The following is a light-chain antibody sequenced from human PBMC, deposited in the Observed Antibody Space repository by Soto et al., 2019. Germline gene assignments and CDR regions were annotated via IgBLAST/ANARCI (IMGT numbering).Light chain of an antibody. CDR1: QSFSTW. V-gene: IGKV1-5*03. CDR3: QQYNSPPWT. Sequence: DIQMTQSPSSLSASVGDRVTITCRASQSFSTWLAWYQQKPGKAPKLLIYKAFSLESGVPSRFSGSGSGTEFTLTISSLQPDDFATYYCQQYNSPPWTFGQGTRVEIK. J-gene: IGKJ1*01. CDR2: KAF.